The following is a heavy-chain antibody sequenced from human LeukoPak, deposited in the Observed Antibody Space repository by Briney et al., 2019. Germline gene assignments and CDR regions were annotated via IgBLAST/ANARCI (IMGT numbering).Heavy chain of an antibody. Sequence: GGSLRLSCAASGFTFSSYGMHWVRQAPGKGLEWVAVISYDGSNKYYADSVKGRFTISRDNSKNTLYLQMNSLRAEDTAVYYCAKNGMGYSSSLFDYWGQGTLVTVSS. CDR3: AKNGMGYSSSLFDY. V-gene: IGHV3-30*18. D-gene: IGHD6-13*01. CDR1: GFTFSSYG. J-gene: IGHJ4*02. CDR2: ISYDGSNK.